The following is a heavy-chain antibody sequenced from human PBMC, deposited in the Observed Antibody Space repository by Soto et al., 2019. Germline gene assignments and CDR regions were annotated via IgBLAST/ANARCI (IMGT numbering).Heavy chain of an antibody. D-gene: IGHD1-26*01. CDR2: FDPEDGEA. CDR1: GDSLTDLS. J-gene: IGHJ5*02. Sequence: QVQLVQSGAEVKRPGASVKVSCKVSGDSLTDLSLHWVRQAPGKGLEYMGGFDPEDGEAMYAQNFQGRVTMTEDTSTDTSYMELTSLTPADTVVYYCAVDYSGNYYGYLGPRGQGTLVTVSA. V-gene: IGHV1-24*01. CDR3: AVDYSGNYYGYLGP.